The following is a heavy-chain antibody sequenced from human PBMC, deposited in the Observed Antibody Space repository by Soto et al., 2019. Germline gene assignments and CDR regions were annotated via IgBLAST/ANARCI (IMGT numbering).Heavy chain of an antibody. CDR2: IYYTGST. Sequence: QVQLQESGPGLVKPSETLSLTCTVSGDSISSYYWSWIRQPPGKGLEWIGYIYYTGSTNYNPSFKSRVTISIDMSKNQSSLKLSSVTAADTAVYYCARTSLSWYFDLWGRGTLVTVSS. V-gene: IGHV4-59*01. CDR3: ARTSLSWYFDL. D-gene: IGHD6-6*01. J-gene: IGHJ2*01. CDR1: GDSISSYY.